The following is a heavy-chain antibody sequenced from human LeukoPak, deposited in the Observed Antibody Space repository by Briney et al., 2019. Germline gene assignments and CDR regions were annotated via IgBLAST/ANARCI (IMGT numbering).Heavy chain of an antibody. D-gene: IGHD3-10*01. J-gene: IGHJ4*02. V-gene: IGHV3-21*01. CDR3: ARGASYGSDSLRVDY. CDR1: GFTFSSYI. CDR2: VSSSSSYI. Sequence: PGGSLRLSCAASGFTFSSYIMNWVRQAPGKGLEWVSSVSSSSSYIYYADSVKGRFTISRDNAKNSLYLQMNSLRAEDTAVYYCARGASYGSDSLRVDYWGQGTLVTVSS.